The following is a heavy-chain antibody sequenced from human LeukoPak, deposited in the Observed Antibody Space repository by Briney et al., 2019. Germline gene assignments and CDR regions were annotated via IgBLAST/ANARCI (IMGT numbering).Heavy chain of an antibody. CDR3: ARQYISGWFFDY. CDR1: GFTVSSKY. Sequence: PGGSLRLSCAASGFTVSSKYMSWVRQAPGKGLEWVSIIYSDGSTYYADSVKGRFTISRDSSQNTVFLQMNSLRAEDTAVYYCARQYISGWFFDYWGQGALVTVYS. D-gene: IGHD6-19*01. J-gene: IGHJ4*02. V-gene: IGHV3-66*04. CDR2: IYSDGST.